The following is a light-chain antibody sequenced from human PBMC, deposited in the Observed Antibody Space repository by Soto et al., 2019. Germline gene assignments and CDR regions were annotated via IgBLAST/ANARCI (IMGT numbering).Light chain of an antibody. V-gene: IGKV1-5*01. J-gene: IGKJ2*01. CDR3: QHYNSYPYT. CDR2: DAS. Sequence: DIQMTQSPSTLSASVGDRVTITCRASQSTSSWLAWYQQKPGKAPKVRIYDASSLESGVPSRFSGGGSWTAFTLTIGSLKPADLATYYEQHYNSYPYTGSKGTKL. CDR1: QSTSSW.